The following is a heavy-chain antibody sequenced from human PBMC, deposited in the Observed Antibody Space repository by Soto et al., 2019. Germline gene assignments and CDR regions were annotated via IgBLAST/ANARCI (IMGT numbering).Heavy chain of an antibody. D-gene: IGHD4-4*01. V-gene: IGHV1-69*01. CDR3: ARLHSHGTYGMDV. CDR2: IIPIFGTT. CDR1: GGSFTYT. Sequence: QMHLVQSGPEVRKPGSSVKVSCKASGGSFTYTLSWVRQAPGQGLEWMGGIIPIFGTTNYAEKFQDRVTITADESTKTAFMELSTLRYEDTAVYYCARLHSHGTYGMDVWGQGTAVIVSS. J-gene: IGHJ6*02.